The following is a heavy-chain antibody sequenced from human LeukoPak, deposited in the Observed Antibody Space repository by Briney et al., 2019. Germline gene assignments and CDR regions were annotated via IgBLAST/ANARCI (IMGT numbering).Heavy chain of an antibody. V-gene: IGHV4-39*01. CDR1: GGSISSSSYY. D-gene: IGHD3/OR15-3a*01. Sequence: SETQSLTCTVSGGSISSSSYYWGWIRQPPGKGLEWIGSIYYSGSTYYNPSLKSRVTMSVDTSKNQFSLKLSSVTAADTAVYYCARRNFGTGALDYWGQGTLVTVSS. J-gene: IGHJ4*02. CDR2: IYYSGST. CDR3: ARRNFGTGALDY.